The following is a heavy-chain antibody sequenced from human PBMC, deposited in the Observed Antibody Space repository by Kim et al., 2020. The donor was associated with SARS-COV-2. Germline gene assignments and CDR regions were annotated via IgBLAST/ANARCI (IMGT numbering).Heavy chain of an antibody. Sequence: SGKGRSTISRDNSKKTLYLQMSSLGAEDTAVYYCAKDGSTGGWLVYYFDYWGQGTLVTVSS. J-gene: IGHJ4*02. CDR3: AKDGSTGGWLVYYFDY. V-gene: IGHV3-30*02. D-gene: IGHD6-19*01.